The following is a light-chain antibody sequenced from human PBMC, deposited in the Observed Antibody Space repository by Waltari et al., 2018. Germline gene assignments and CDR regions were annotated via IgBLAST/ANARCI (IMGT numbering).Light chain of an antibody. CDR2: GAS. V-gene: IGKV3-20*01. J-gene: IGKJ1*01. CDR1: PSASRS. Sequence: EIVLTQSPGTLSLSPGESATLSCRASPSASRSLAWYQQKPGQAPRILIYGASSRATVVPDRFRGSGSGTDFSLTISRLEPEDFAVYYCQHYVRLPVSFGQGTKVEIK. CDR3: QHYVRLPVS.